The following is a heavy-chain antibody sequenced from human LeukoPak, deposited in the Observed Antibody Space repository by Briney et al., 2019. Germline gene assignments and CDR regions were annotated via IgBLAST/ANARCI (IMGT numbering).Heavy chain of an antibody. V-gene: IGHV1-69*04. CDR2: IIPILGIA. Sequence: SVKVSCKASGGTFSSYAISWVRQAPGQGLEWTGRIIPILGIANYAQKFQGRVTITADKSTSTAYMELSSLRSEDTAVYYCARVGEQQLFDYWGQGTLVTVSS. CDR3: ARVGEQQLFDY. J-gene: IGHJ4*02. CDR1: GGTFSSYA. D-gene: IGHD6-13*01.